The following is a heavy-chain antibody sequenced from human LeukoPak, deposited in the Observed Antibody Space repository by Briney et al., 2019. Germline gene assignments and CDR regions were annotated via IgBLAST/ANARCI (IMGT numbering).Heavy chain of an antibody. CDR1: GFTFRSYA. D-gene: IGHD2-8*01. J-gene: IGHJ3*02. V-gene: IGHV3-30*04. CDR2: ISYDGKNK. Sequence: GKSLRLSCAASGFTFRSYAMHWVRQAPRKGLEWLTVISYDGKNKYYADSVKGRFTISRDNSNDTLYLHMSSLGVEDTAMYYCARVLMAASYDAFDIWGQGTAVTVS. CDR3: ARVLMAASYDAFDI.